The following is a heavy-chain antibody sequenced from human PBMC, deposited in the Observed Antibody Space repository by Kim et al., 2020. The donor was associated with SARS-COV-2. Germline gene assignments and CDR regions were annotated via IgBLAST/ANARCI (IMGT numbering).Heavy chain of an antibody. Sequence: YHPALKSRVPISVDTSKNLFSLRLTCVTAADTAVYYCARDGGYPLGAFDIWGQGTMVSVSS. CDR3: ARDGGYPLGAFDI. D-gene: IGHD5-18*01. J-gene: IGHJ3*02. V-gene: IGHV4-59*01.